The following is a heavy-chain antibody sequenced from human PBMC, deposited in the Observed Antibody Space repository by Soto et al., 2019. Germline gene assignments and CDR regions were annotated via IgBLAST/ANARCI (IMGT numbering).Heavy chain of an antibody. V-gene: IGHV3-30*03. CDR1: GFTFSSYG. D-gene: IGHD5-18*01. CDR3: VSDRGYGHASVPYS. Sequence: QAQLVESGGGVVQPGRSLRLSCAASGFTFSSYGMHWVRQAPGTGLEWVAVISYDGGLQHYADSVKGRFTISRDNSKNLGLLQMNSLRAVDTAVYYCVSDRGYGHASVPYSWGQGTLVSVSS. J-gene: IGHJ4*02. CDR2: ISYDGGLQ.